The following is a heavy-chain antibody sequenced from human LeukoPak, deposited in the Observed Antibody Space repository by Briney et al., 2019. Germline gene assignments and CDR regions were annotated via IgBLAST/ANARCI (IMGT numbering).Heavy chain of an antibody. CDR2: IIPILGIA. V-gene: IGHV1-69*04. CDR1: GGTFSSYA. CDR3: ARESMVRGVIETYFDY. Sequence: ASVKVSCKASGGTFSSYAISWVRQAPGQGLEWMGRIIPILGIANYAQKFQGRVTITADKSTSTAYMELSSLGSEDTAVYYCARESMVRGVIETYFDYWGQGTLVTVSS. J-gene: IGHJ4*02. D-gene: IGHD3-10*01.